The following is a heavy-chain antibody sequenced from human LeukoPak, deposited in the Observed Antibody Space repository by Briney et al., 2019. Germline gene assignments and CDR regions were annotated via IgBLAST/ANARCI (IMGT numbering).Heavy chain of an antibody. V-gene: IGHV3-7*04. CDR3: ARNLGGAYSDYFDY. CDR2: IKQDGSEK. D-gene: IGHD2-21*01. J-gene: IGHJ4*02. Sequence: GGSLRLSCAASGFTFSRSWMSWVRQAPGKGLEWVAQIKQDGSEKYYVDSVKGRFTISRDNAKTSLYLQMNSLRAEDTAVYYCARNLGGAYSDYFDYWGQGTLVTVSS. CDR1: GFTFSRSW.